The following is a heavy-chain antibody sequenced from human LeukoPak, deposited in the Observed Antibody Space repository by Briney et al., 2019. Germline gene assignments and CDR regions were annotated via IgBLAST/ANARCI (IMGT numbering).Heavy chain of an antibody. CDR2: ISSSGSTI. CDR3: ARGRSSWDYYYYYMDV. V-gene: IGHV3-11*01. Sequence: PGGSLRLSCAASGFTFSDYYMSWIRQAPGKGLEWVSYISSSGSTIYYADSVKGRFTISRDNAKNSLYLQMNSLRAEDAAVYYCARGRSSWDYYYYYMDVWGKGTTVTISS. CDR1: GFTFSDYY. D-gene: IGHD6-13*01. J-gene: IGHJ6*03.